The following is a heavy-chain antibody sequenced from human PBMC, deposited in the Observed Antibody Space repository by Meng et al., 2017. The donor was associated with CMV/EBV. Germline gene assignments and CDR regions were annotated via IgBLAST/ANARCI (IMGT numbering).Heavy chain of an antibody. D-gene: IGHD6-19*01. CDR2: IYYSGST. V-gene: IGHV4-30-4*08. Sequence: VQLQEVGPARVNPSHSRSPPCTVSGGSIGSGEYYWSWIRQPPGKGLEWIGYIYYSGSTYYNPSLKSRVTISVATSKNQFSLKLSSVTAADTAVYYCARRQWPDYWGQGTLVTVSS. CDR3: ARRQWPDY. CDR1: GGSIGSGEYY. J-gene: IGHJ4*02.